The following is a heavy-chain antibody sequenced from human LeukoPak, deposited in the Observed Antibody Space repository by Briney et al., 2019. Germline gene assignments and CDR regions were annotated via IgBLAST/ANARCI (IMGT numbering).Heavy chain of an antibody. CDR3: ARGLGDFWSGYPYYYYYGMDV. CDR2: MNPNSGNT. CDR1: GYIFTTYD. D-gene: IGHD3-3*01. V-gene: IGHV1-8*01. Sequence: ASVKVSCKTSGYIFTTYDINWVRQASGQGLEWMGWMNPNSGNTGYAQKFQGRVTMTRNTSISTAYMELSSLRSEDTAVYYCARGLGDFWSGYPYYYYYGMDVWGQGTTVTVSS. J-gene: IGHJ6*02.